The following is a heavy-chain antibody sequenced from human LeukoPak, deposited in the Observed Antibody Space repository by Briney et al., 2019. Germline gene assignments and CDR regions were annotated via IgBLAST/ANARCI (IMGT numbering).Heavy chain of an antibody. CDR3: ARVPEDIVVVPAALPDY. CDR1: GYTFTSYG. D-gene: IGHD2-2*01. CDR2: ISAYNGNT. Sequence: ASAKVSCKASGYTFTSYGISWVRQAPGQGLEWMGWISAYNGNTNYAQKLQGRVTMTTDTSTSTAYMALRSLRSDDTAVYYCARVPEDIVVVPAALPDYWGQGTLVTVSS. V-gene: IGHV1-18*01. J-gene: IGHJ4*02.